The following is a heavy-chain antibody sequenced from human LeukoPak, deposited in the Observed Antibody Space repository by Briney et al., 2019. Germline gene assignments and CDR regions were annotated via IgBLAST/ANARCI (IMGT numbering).Heavy chain of an antibody. CDR2: INHSGST. V-gene: IGHV4-34*01. J-gene: IGHJ4*02. Sequence: SETLSLTCAVCGGSFSGYYWSGIRQPPGKGLEWIGEINHSGSTNYNPSLKSRVTISVDTSKNQFSLKLSSVTAADTAVYYCARASGEPAFDYWGQGTLVTVSS. CDR1: GGSFSGYY. D-gene: IGHD1-14*01. CDR3: ARASGEPAFDY.